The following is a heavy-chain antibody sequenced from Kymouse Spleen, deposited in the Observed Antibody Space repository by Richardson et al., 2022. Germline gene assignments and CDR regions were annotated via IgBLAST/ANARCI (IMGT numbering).Heavy chain of an antibody. D-gene: IGHD1-7*01. V-gene: IGHV4-61*01. CDR2: IYYSGST. CDR3: AREWNWNYVDYYYYGMDV. J-gene: IGHJ6*02. Sequence: QVQLQESGPGLVKPSETLSLTCTVSGGSVSSGSYYWSWIRQPPGKGLEWIGYIYYSGSTNYNPSLKSRVTISVDTSKNQFSLKLSSVTAADTAVYYCAREWNWNYVDYYYYGMDVWGQGTTVTVSS. CDR1: GGSVSSGSYY.